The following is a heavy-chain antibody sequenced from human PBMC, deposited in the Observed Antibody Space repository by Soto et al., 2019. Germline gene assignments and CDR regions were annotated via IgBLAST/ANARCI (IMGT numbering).Heavy chain of an antibody. D-gene: IGHD3-22*01. J-gene: IGHJ5*02. CDR2: IYHGGST. CDR1: GGSISSYNW. CDR3: ARIRYDTSGYYNVSWFGP. Sequence: SETLSLTCVVSGGSISSYNWWSWVRQSPGRRLEWIGEIYHGGSTNYNPSLKSRVTMSVDKSKNQFSLNLTSVTAADTAVYYCARIRYDTSGYYNVSWFGPWGQGTLVTVS. V-gene: IGHV4-4*02.